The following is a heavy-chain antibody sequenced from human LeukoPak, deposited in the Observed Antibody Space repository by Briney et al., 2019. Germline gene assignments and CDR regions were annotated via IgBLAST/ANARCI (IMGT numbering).Heavy chain of an antibody. J-gene: IGHJ4*02. CDR1: GFTFSSYG. D-gene: IGHD4-17*01. CDR3: ARDPDDYGDYSYFDY. V-gene: IGHV3-33*01. CDR2: IWYDGSNK. Sequence: PGGSLRLSCAASGFTFSSYGMHWVRQAPGKGLEWVPVIWYDGSNKYYADSVKGRFTISRDNSKDTLFLQMNSLRAEDTAVYYCARDPDDYGDYSYFDYWGQGTLVTVSS.